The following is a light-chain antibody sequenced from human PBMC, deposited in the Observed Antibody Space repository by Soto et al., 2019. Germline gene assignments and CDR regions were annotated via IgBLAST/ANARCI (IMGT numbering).Light chain of an antibody. V-gene: IGKV3-20*01. CDR3: QQYTSPFT. CDR1: QRINNKF. J-gene: IGKJ3*01. CDR2: GTS. Sequence: EIVLTQSPGTLSLSPGERATLSCRASQRINNKFLGWYQQKPGQAPRLLIYGTSNRAAGIPDRFSGSGSRTDFTPVISRLEPDDFAVYYCQQYTSPFTFGPGTKVDIK.